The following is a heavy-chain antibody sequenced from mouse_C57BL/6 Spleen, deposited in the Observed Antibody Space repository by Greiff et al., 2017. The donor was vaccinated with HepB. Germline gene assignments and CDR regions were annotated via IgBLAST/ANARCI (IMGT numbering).Heavy chain of an antibody. CDR3: ARGGYYYGIFYWYFDV. D-gene: IGHD1-1*01. Sequence: EVQLQESGPGLVKPSQSLSLTCSVTGYSITSGYYWNWIRQFPGNKLEWMGYISYDGSNNYNPSLKNRISITRDTSKNQFFLKLNSVTTEDTATYYCARGGYYYGIFYWYFDVWGTGTTVTVSS. CDR2: ISYDGSN. J-gene: IGHJ1*03. V-gene: IGHV3-6*01. CDR1: GYSITSGYY.